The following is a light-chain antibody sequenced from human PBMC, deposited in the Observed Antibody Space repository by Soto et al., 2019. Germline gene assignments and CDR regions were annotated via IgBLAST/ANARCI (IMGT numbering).Light chain of an antibody. CDR3: SSYTSSSTLYV. CDR2: EVS. V-gene: IGLV2-14*01. J-gene: IGLJ1*01. CDR1: SSDVGGYNY. Sequence: QSVLTQPASVSRSPGQSITISCTGTSSDVGGYNYVSWYQQHPGKAPKLIIYEVSNRPSGVSNRFSGSKSGDTASLTISGLHAEDEADYYCSSYTSSSTLYVFGTGTKLTVL.